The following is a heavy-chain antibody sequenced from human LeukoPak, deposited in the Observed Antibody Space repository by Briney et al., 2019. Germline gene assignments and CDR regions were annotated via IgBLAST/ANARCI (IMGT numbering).Heavy chain of an antibody. CDR1: GFTFDDYA. D-gene: IGHD3/OR15-3a*01. V-gene: IGHV3-9*01. CDR3: AKGRTGDKDAFDI. J-gene: IGHJ3*02. CDR2: ISWNSGSI. Sequence: GGSLRLSCAASGFTFDDYAMHWVRQAPGKGLEWVSGISWNSGSIGYADSVKGRFTISRGNAKNSLYLQMNSLRAEDTALYYCAKGRTGDKDAFDIWGQGTMVTVSS.